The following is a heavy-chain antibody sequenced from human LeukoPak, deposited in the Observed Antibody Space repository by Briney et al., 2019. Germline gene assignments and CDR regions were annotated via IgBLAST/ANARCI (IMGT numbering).Heavy chain of an antibody. CDR2: ISYDGSNK. Sequence: GGSLRLSCAASGFTFSRYVMHWVRQAPGKGLEWVVVISYDGSNKYYADSVKGRFTISRDNSKNTLYLQMNSLRAEDTAVYYCAKDYYDFWSGGYYYYYGMDVWGQGTTVTVSS. CDR3: AKDYYDFWSGGYYYYYGMDV. D-gene: IGHD3-3*01. J-gene: IGHJ6*02. V-gene: IGHV3-30*18. CDR1: GFTFSRYV.